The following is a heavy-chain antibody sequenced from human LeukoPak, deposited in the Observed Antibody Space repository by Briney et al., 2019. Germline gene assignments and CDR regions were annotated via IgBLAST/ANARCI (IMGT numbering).Heavy chain of an antibody. CDR1: GFTFSSYA. D-gene: IGHD2-15*01. J-gene: IGHJ4*02. Sequence: GGSLRLSCAASGFTFSSYAMTWVRQAPGKGLEWVSEISGSGGSTYYADSVKGRFTISRANSKNTLYLQMNSLGAEDTAVYYCAKDWGGSGLLYYPDYWGQGTLVTVSS. CDR3: AKDWGGSGLLYYPDY. V-gene: IGHV3-23*01. CDR2: ISGSGGST.